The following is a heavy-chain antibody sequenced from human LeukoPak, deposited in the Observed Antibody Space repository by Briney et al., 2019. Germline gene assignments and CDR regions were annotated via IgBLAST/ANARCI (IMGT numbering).Heavy chain of an antibody. CDR2: IWSDASNR. CDR1: GFIFIHYG. D-gene: IGHD4-11*01. Sequence: HPGGSLRLSCAASGFIFIHYGMHWVRQAPGKGLEWVAVIWSDASNRFYAGSVKGRFTISRDNPQNTLFLQMNSLRAEDKAMYYCARDAQRGFDYSNSLKYWGHGTLVTVSS. V-gene: IGHV3-33*01. CDR3: ARDAQRGFDYSNSLKY. J-gene: IGHJ4*01.